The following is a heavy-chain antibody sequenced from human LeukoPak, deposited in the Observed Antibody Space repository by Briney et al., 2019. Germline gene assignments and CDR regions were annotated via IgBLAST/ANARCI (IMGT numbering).Heavy chain of an antibody. J-gene: IGHJ4*02. CDR2: ISYDGSNK. CDR3: AKDSDYGDSI. Sequence: GRSLRLSCAASGFTFSSYGMHWVRQAPGKGLEWVAVISYDGSNKYYADSVKGRFTISRDDAKNSLYLQMNSLRAEDTALYYCAKDSDYGDSIWGQGTLVTVSS. V-gene: IGHV3-30*18. CDR1: GFTFSSYG. D-gene: IGHD4-17*01.